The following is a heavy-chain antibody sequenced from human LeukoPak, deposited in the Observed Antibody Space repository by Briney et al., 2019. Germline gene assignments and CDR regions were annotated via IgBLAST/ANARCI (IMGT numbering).Heavy chain of an antibody. CDR1: GGSISGYY. CDR3: ASGSDTLYGDYLEY. V-gene: IGHV4-4*07. D-gene: IGHD4-17*01. J-gene: IGHJ4*02. Sequence: PSETLSLTCTVSGGSISGYYWSWIRQPAGKGLEWIGRIYTSGSTNYNPSLKSRVTMSVDTSKNQFSLKLSSVTAADTAVYYCASGSDTLYGDYLEYWGQGTLVTVSS. CDR2: IYTSGST.